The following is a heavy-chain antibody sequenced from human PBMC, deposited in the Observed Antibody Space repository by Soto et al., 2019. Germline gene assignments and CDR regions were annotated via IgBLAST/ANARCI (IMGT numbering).Heavy chain of an antibody. Sequence: SETLSLTCTVSGGSISSSSYYWGWIRQPPGKGLEWIGSIYYSGSTYYNPSLKSRVTISVDTSKNQFSLKLSSVTAADTAVYYCASLIAAAGTRWFDPWGQGTLVTVS. J-gene: IGHJ5*02. CDR3: ASLIAAAGTRWFDP. V-gene: IGHV4-39*01. CDR1: GGSISSSSYY. CDR2: IYYSGST. D-gene: IGHD6-13*01.